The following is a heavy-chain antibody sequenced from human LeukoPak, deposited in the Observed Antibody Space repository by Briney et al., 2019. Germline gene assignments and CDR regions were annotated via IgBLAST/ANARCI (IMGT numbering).Heavy chain of an antibody. Sequence: PGGSLRLSCAASGFTFSDYCMNWIRQAPGKGLEWISFISNSGSTVYYADSVKGRFTMSSDNAENSLYLQMNSLRVEDTAVYYCARKLSGCYFDYWGQGTLVTVSS. CDR3: ARKLSGCYFDY. CDR1: GFTFSDYC. CDR2: ISNSGSTV. J-gene: IGHJ4*02. D-gene: IGHD1-26*01. V-gene: IGHV3-11*01.